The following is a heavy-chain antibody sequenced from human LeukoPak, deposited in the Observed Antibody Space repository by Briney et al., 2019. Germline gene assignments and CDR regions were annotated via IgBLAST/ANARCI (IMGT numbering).Heavy chain of an antibody. V-gene: IGHV6-1*01. D-gene: IGHD5-24*01. Sequence: SQTLSLTCAISGDSVSSNNAAWNWIRQSPPRGLEWLGRTYYRSKWYNDYAVSVNTRITINADTSKNQFSLQLNSVTPEDTAVYYCARGFFKPGYNLWGQGTLVTVSA. CDR2: TYYRSKWYN. CDR3: ARGFFKPGYNL. CDR1: GDSVSSNNAA. J-gene: IGHJ4*02.